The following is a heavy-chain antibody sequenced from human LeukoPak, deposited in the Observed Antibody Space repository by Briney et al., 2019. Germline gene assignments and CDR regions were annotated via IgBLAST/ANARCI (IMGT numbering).Heavy chain of an antibody. D-gene: IGHD3-9*01. CDR3: ARMAYYDILTGYSPGAFDY. CDR2: IYPVDSDT. Sequence: GESLKISCKGSGYSFTSYLIGRVRQMPGKGLEWMGIIYPVDSDTRYSPSFQGQVTISADKSIGTAYLQWSSLKASDTAMYYCARMAYYDILTGYSPGAFDYWGQGTLVTVSS. CDR1: GYSFTSYL. V-gene: IGHV5-51*01. J-gene: IGHJ4*02.